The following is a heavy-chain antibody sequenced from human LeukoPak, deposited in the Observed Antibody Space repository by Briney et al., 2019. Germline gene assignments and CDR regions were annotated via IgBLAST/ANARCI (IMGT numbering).Heavy chain of an antibody. D-gene: IGHD1-1*01. CDR1: GGSITSNF. J-gene: IGHJ4*02. CDR3: GRHVRRCSGTDCSGDYYFDN. CDR2: IFDSGNT. Sequence: NPSETLSLTCTVSGGSITSNFWSWIRQPPGKGLEWIGYIFDSGNTRYNPSLKSRATISRDTSKNQFSLRLNSVTAADTAVYYCGRHVRRCSGTDCSGDYYFDNWGPGTLVAVAS. V-gene: IGHV4-59*08.